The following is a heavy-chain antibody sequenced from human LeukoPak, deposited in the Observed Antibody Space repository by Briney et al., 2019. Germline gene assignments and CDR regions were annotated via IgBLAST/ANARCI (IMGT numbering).Heavy chain of an antibody. CDR3: TRGVYSGSFY. D-gene: IGHD1-26*01. V-gene: IGHV3-49*04. CDR1: GFTFGEYA. J-gene: IGHJ4*02. Sequence: GGSLRLSCTASGFTFGEYAMSWVRQAPGKGLEWVGFIRSKAYGGTTEYAASVKGRFTISRDDSKSIAYLQMNSLKTEDTAVYYCTRGVYSGSFYWGQGTLVTVSS. CDR2: IRSKAYGGTT.